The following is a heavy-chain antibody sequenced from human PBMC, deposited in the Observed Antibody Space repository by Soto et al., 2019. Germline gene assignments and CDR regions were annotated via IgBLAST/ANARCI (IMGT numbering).Heavy chain of an antibody. CDR2: IYNDGTYS. Sequence: PGGSLRLSCAASGFIFKMYWMHWFRQSPGKGLVWISRIYNDGTYSDYADSVRGRFTISRDNVNDTLYLQMNNLRAEDSGLYYCTRGPRPISTGTGAYWGQGTQVTVS. J-gene: IGHJ4*02. CDR1: GFIFKMYW. D-gene: IGHD3-10*01. V-gene: IGHV3-74*01. CDR3: TRGPRPISTGTGAY.